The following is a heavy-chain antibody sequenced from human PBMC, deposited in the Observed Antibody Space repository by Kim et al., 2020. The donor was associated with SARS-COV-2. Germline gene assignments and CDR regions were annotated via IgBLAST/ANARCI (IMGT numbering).Heavy chain of an antibody. CDR2: IIPIFGTA. V-gene: IGHV1-69*13. J-gene: IGHJ4*02. Sequence: SVKVSCKASGGTFSSYAISWVRQAPGQGLEWMGGIIPIFGTANYAQKFQGRVTITADESTSTAYMELSSLRSEDTAVYYCARVGSIALAGWGYWGQGTLVTVSS. D-gene: IGHD6-19*01. CDR1: GGTFSSYA. CDR3: ARVGSIALAGWGY.